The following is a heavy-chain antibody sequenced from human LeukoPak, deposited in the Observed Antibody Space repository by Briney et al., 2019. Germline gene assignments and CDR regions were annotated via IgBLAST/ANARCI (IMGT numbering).Heavy chain of an antibody. CDR2: ISYDGSNK. J-gene: IGHJ6*02. V-gene: IGHV3-30*18. D-gene: IGHD6-13*01. CDR1: GFTFSSYG. Sequence: GGSLRLSCAASGFTFSSYGMHWVRQAPGKGLEWVAVISYDGSNKYYADSVKGRFTISRDNSKNTLHLQMNSLRAEDTAVYYCAKELGQYYYYYGMDVWGQGTTVTVSS. CDR3: AKELGQYYYYYGMDV.